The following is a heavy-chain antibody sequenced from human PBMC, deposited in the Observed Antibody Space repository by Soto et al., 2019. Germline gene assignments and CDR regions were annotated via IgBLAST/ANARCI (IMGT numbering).Heavy chain of an antibody. CDR2: ISGSGGST. CDR1: GFTFSSYA. V-gene: IGHV3-23*01. J-gene: IGHJ6*02. Sequence: GGSLRLSCAASGFTFSSYAMSWVRQAPGKGLEWVSAISGSGGSTYYADSVKGRFTISRDNAKNSLYLQMNSLRAEDTAVYYCASLLLWFGEFPGMDVWGQGTTVTSP. CDR3: ASLLLWFGEFPGMDV. D-gene: IGHD3-10*01.